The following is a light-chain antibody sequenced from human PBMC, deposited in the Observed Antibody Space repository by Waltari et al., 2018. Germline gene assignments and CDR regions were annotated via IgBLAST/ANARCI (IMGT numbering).Light chain of an antibody. Sequence: EIVMTQSPVTLSLSPGERATLSCRASQSVGSNLAWYQQKPGQAPRLLIYGVSIRVTGIPARFGGTGSGTEFTLTISSLQSEDFAVYYCQQYNNWPPYTFGQGTRLEI. CDR3: QQYNNWPPYT. V-gene: IGKV3-15*01. J-gene: IGKJ2*01. CDR1: QSVGSN. CDR2: GVS.